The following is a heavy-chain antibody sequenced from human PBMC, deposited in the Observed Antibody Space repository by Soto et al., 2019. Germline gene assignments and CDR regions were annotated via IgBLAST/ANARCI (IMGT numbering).Heavy chain of an antibody. Sequence: EVHLVESGGGLVQPGESLRLSCTASRFSLDTYWMHWVRQIPGQGRVWVSRISPDATTTTYADSVKGRFTVSRDTAKNTLYLQMNSLRAEDTAVYYCASEHRGYENGEYSYHGVAVWGPGNTVTVSS. CDR3: ASEHRGYENGEYSYHGVAV. J-gene: IGHJ6*02. V-gene: IGHV3-74*03. CDR2: ISPDATTT. D-gene: IGHD5-12*01. CDR1: RFSLDTYW.